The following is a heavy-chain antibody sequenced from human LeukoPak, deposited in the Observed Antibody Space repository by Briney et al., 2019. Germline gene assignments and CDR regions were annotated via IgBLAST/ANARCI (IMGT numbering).Heavy chain of an antibody. CDR1: GFTFDDYA. J-gene: IGHJ4*02. V-gene: IGHV3-43*02. D-gene: IGHD3-22*01. CDR2: ISGDGGST. CDR3: AKDMGSSGYYVDY. Sequence: TGGSLRLSCAASGFTFDDYAMHWVRQAPGKGLEWVSLISGDGGSTYDADSVKGRFTISRDNSKNSLYLQMKSLRTEDTALYYCAKDMGSSGYYVDYWGQGTLVTVSS.